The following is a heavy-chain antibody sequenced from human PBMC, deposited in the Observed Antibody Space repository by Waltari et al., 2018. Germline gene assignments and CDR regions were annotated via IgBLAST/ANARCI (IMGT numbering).Heavy chain of an antibody. V-gene: IGHV4-39*01. Sequence: QVHLQEAGPGLVQPSEPLSLTRTVSDASISSGAFSWGWIPPPPGKGREGVGNVYYSGSAYYNPSLEGRVAISIDTSKNQFSLHLTSVTAADTGVYYCARALCTTSTCLFVSGFDPWGQGILVTVST. CDR2: VYYSGSA. J-gene: IGHJ5*02. CDR1: DASISSGAFS. CDR3: ARALCTTSTCLFVSGFDP.